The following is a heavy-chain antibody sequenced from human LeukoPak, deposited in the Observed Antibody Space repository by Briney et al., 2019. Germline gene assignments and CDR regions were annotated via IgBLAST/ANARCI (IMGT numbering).Heavy chain of an antibody. D-gene: IGHD6-13*01. V-gene: IGHV1-3*03. CDR1: GYTFRTHT. J-gene: IGHJ4*02. CDR3: ATDSTGYSSSFDY. Sequence: ASVKVSCKASGYTFRTHTMHWVRQAPGQRLEWVGWINTDNGNTEYSEEFQGRVTITRDTSASTAYMELSSLRSEDMAVYYCATDSTGYSSSFDYWGQGTLVTVSS. CDR2: INTDNGNT.